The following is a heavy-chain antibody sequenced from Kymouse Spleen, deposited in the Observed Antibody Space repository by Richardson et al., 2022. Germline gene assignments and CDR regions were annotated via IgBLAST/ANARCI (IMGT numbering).Heavy chain of an antibody. CDR2: INHSGST. V-gene: IGHV4-34*01. D-gene: IGHD1-20*01,IGHD1-7*01. CDR3: AREDNWNNGDYGMDV. Sequence: QVQLQQWGAGLLKPSETLSLTCAVYGGSFSGYYWSWIRQPPGKGLEWIGEINHSGSTNYNPSLKSRVTISVDTSKNQFSLKLSSVTAADTAVYYCAREDNWNNGDYGMDVWGQGTTVTVSS. J-gene: IGHJ6*02. CDR1: GGSFSGYY.